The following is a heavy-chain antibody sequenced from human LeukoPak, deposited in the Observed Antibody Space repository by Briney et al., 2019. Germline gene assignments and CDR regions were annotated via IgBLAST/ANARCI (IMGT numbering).Heavy chain of an antibody. J-gene: IGHJ5*02. CDR1: GGSISSYY. Sequence: SETLSLTCTVFGGSISSYYWSWIRQPPGKGLEWIGYIYYSGSTNYNPSLKSRVTISVDTSKNQFSLKLSSVTAADTAVYYCARGGSGCSGYDSFSSKGIPNWFDPWGQGTLVTVSS. CDR2: IYYSGST. D-gene: IGHD5-12*01. CDR3: ARGGSGCSGYDSFSSKGIPNWFDP. V-gene: IGHV4-59*01.